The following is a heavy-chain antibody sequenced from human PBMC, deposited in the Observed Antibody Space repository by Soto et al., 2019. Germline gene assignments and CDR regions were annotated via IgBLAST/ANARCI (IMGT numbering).Heavy chain of an antibody. V-gene: IGHV3-7*01. J-gene: IGHJ6*02. CDR3: AGDATIFGVVIMKYYYYGMDV. CDR2: IKQDGSEK. Sequence: PGGSLRLSCAASGFTFSSYWMSWVRQAPGKGLEWVANIKQDGSEKYYVDSVKGRFTISRDNAKNSLYLQMNSLRAEDTAVYYCAGDATIFGVVIMKYYYYGMDVWGQGTTVTVSS. CDR1: GFTFSSYW. D-gene: IGHD3-3*01.